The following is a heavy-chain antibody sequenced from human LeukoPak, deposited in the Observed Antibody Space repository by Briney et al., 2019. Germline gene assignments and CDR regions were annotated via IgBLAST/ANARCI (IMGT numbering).Heavy chain of an antibody. CDR2: IGTSSTTI. Sequence: GGSLRLSCAASGFTFSSYTMNWVRQPPGKGLEWVSNIGTSSTTIYYADSVKGRFTISRDNAKNSLYLQMNSLRADDTAVYYCAKVGYCSGGSCYAGAFDIWGQGTMVTVSS. CDR1: GFTFSSYT. CDR3: AKVGYCSGGSCYAGAFDI. J-gene: IGHJ3*02. D-gene: IGHD2-15*01. V-gene: IGHV3-48*01.